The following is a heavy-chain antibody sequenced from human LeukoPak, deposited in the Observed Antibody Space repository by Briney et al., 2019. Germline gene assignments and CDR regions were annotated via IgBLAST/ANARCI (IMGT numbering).Heavy chain of an antibody. V-gene: IGHV3-23*01. CDR2: ISGSGGNT. CDR3: AKDPSRSMVRGVIAFDV. J-gene: IGHJ3*01. D-gene: IGHD3-10*01. CDR1: GFTFTSYA. Sequence: GGSLRLSCAASGFTFTSYAMSWVRQAPGEGLEGVSSISGSGGNTYYADSVKGRFTISRDNSKNTLYLQMNSLRAEDTALYYCAKDPSRSMVRGVIAFDVWGQGTMVTASS.